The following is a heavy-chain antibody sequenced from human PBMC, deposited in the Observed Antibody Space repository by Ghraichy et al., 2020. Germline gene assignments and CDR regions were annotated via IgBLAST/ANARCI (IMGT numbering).Heavy chain of an antibody. CDR3: AKDRFRLGELGD. CDR1: GFTFSSYG. CDR2: ISYDGSNK. J-gene: IGHJ4*02. Sequence: GGSLRLSCAASGFTFSSYGMHWVRQAPGKGLEWVAVISYDGSNKYYADSVKGRFTISRDNSKNTLYLQMNSLRAEDTAVYYCAKDRFRLGELGDWGQGTLVTVSS. V-gene: IGHV3-30*18. D-gene: IGHD3-16*01.